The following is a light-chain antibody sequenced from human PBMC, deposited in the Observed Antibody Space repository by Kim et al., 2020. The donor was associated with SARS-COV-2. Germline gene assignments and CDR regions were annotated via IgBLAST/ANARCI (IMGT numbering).Light chain of an antibody. CDR3: QQYNNWPPLT. CDR2: NAS. V-gene: IGKV3-15*01. CDR1: QSVSSH. J-gene: IGKJ4*01. Sequence: EIVMTQPPATLSVSPGESATLSCRASQSVSSHLAWYQQKPRQAPRLLIYNASTRATGIPARFSGSGSGTEFTHTIISLQSEDSAIYYWQQYNNWPPLTFGGGTKVDIK.